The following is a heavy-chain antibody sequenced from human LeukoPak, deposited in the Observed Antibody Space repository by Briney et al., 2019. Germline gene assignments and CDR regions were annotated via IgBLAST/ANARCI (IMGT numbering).Heavy chain of an antibody. CDR1: GFTFSSYS. V-gene: IGHV3-21*01. Sequence: GGSLRLSCAASGFTFSSYSMNGVRLAPGKGLEWVSSISSSSSYIYYADSVKGRFTISRDNAKNSLYLQMNSLRAEDTAVYYCARAGYYDYVWGSPYYFDYWGQGTLVTVSS. D-gene: IGHD3-16*01. CDR3: ARAGYYDYVWGSPYYFDY. J-gene: IGHJ4*02. CDR2: ISSSSSYI.